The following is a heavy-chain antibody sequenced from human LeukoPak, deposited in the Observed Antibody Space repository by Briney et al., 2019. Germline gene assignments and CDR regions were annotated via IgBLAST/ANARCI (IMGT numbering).Heavy chain of an antibody. CDR2: IYASGST. V-gene: IGHV4-4*07. D-gene: IGHD6-19*01. Sequence: SETLSLTCTVPGGSISSYYWSWIRQPAGRGLEWIGRIYASGSTNYNPSLKSRVTMSVDTSKNQFSLKLTSVTAADTAMYYCARDSPAYSSAWYHFDHWGQGTLVTVSS. CDR1: GGSISSYY. CDR3: ARDSPAYSSAWYHFDH. J-gene: IGHJ4*02.